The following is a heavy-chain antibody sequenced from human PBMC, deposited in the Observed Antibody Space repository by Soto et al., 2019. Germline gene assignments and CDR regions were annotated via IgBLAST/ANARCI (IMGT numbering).Heavy chain of an antibody. CDR1: GFTFSDYG. CDR2: IWDDGSRE. CDR3: ARVGVGDCVNYVDY. D-gene: IGHD2-21*02. Sequence: QVQLVESGGGVVQPGRSLRLSCAASGFTFSDYGMYWVRQAPGKGLEWVAVIWDDGSREHYPDSVKGRLTVSRDNSNNTLYLQMNRLRTEDTAVYYCARVGVGDCVNYVDYWGRGTLVTVSS. V-gene: IGHV3-33*01. J-gene: IGHJ4*02.